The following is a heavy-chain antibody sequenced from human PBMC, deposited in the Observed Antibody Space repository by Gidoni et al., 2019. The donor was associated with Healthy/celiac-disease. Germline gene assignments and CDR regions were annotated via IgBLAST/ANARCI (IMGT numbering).Heavy chain of an antibody. CDR3: ARARTAGGYCSGGSCQGWFDP. V-gene: IGHV3-21*01. CDR2: ISSSSSYI. J-gene: IGHJ5*02. CDR1: GFPFSTYT. D-gene: IGHD2-15*01. Sequence: EVQLVESGGGLVKPGGSLRLSCAASGFPFSTYTMTWVRQAPGKGLEWVSSISSSSSYIYYADSVKGRFTISRDNAKNSLYLQMNSLRAEDTAVYYCARARTAGGYCSGGSCQGWFDPWGQGTLVTVSS.